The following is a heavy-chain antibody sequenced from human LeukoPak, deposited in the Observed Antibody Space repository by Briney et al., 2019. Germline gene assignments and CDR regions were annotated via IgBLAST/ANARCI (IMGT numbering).Heavy chain of an antibody. D-gene: IGHD4-23*01. CDR1: GFPFSSYW. CDR2: IASYGSST. J-gene: IGHJ4*02. CDR3: ARGRPHGNDY. V-gene: IGHV3-74*01. Sequence: PGGSLRLSCVASGFPFSSYWMNWVRQAPGKGLVWVSRIASYGSSTTYADSVKGRFSISRDNAKNTLYLQMNSLRVEDTAVYYCARGRPHGNDYWGQGTLVTVSS.